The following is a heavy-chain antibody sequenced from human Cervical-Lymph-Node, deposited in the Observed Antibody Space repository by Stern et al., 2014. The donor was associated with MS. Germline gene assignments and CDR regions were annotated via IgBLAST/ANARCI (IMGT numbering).Heavy chain of an antibody. V-gene: IGHV3-33*01. CDR2: MWYDGSLQ. J-gene: IGHJ3*02. D-gene: IGHD3-3*01. CDR1: GFNFRRYV. CDR3: AREYLERATNRGADEFDI. Sequence: QVQLVESGGGVVQPGRSLRLSCAASGFNFRRYVMHWVRQAPGKGLEWVALMWYDGSLQYYADSVKGRFTISRDNSKNTLYLQMNSLRAEDTAMYYCAREYLERATNRGADEFDIWGQGTMITVSS.